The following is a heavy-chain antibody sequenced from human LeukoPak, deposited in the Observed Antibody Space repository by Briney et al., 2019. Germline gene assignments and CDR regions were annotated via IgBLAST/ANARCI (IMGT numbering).Heavy chain of an antibody. CDR2: IWYDGSNK. CDR3: ARDLRPYNAVYYYYMDV. CDR1: GFTFSSYG. J-gene: IGHJ6*03. D-gene: IGHD5-24*01. Sequence: GRSLRLSCAASGFTFSSYGMHWVRQAPGKGLEWVAVIWYDGSNKYYADSVKGRFTISRDNSKNTLYLQMNSLRAEDTAVYYCARDLRPYNAVYYYYMDVWGKGPRSPSP. V-gene: IGHV3-33*01.